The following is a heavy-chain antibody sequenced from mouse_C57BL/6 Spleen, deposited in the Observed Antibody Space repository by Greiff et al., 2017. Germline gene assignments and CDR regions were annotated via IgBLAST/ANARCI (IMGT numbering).Heavy chain of an antibody. D-gene: IGHD2-4*01. V-gene: IGHV1-82*01. CDR2: IYPGDGDT. Sequence: LEESGPELVKPGASVKISCKASGYAFSSSWMNWVKQRPGKGLEWIGRIYPGDGDTNYNGKFKGKATLTADKSSSTAYMQLSSLTSEDSAVYFCLYYDYDQSYFDYWGQGTTLTVSS. CDR1: GYAFSSSW. CDR3: LYYDYDQSYFDY. J-gene: IGHJ2*01.